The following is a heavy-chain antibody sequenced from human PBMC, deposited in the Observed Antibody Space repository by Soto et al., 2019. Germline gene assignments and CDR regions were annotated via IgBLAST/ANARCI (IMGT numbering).Heavy chain of an antibody. D-gene: IGHD3-22*01. J-gene: IGHJ6*04. V-gene: IGHV1-46*01. CDR1: GYTFTSYY. CDR3: ASLYYYDSSGYYGMDV. Sequence: ASVKVSCKASGYTFTSYYMHWVRQAPGQGLEWMGIINPSGGSTSYAQKFQGRVTMTRDTSTSTVYTELSSLRSEDTAVYYCASLYYYDSSGYYGMDVWGKGTTVTVSS. CDR2: INPSGGST.